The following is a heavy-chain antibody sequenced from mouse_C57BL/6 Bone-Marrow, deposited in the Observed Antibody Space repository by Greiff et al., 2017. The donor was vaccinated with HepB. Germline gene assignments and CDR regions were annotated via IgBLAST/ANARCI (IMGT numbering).Heavy chain of an antibody. V-gene: IGHV1-55*01. D-gene: IGHD1-1*01. J-gene: IGHJ1*03. Sequence: QVQLKQPGAELMKPGASVKMSCKASGYTFTSYWITWVKQRPGQGLEWIGDIYPGSGSTNYNEKFKSKATLTVDTSSSTAYMQLSSLTSEDSAVYYCARSFITTVVATFHWYFDVWGTGTTVTVSS. CDR3: ARSFITTVVATFHWYFDV. CDR1: GYTFTSYW. CDR2: IYPGSGST.